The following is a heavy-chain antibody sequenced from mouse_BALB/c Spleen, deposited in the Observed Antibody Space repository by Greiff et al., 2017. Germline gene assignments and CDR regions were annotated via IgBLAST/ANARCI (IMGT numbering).Heavy chain of an antibody. CDR2: ISYSGST. J-gene: IGHJ2*01. CDR3: AREWWLQKYYFDY. D-gene: IGHD2-3*01. CDR1: GYSITSDYA. Sequence: DVKLEESGPGLVKPSQSLSLTCTVTGYSITSDYAWNWIRQFPGNKLEWMGYISYSGSTSYNPSLKSRISITRDTSKNQFFLQLNSVTTEDTATYYCAREWWLQKYYFDYWGQGTTLTVSS. V-gene: IGHV3-2*02.